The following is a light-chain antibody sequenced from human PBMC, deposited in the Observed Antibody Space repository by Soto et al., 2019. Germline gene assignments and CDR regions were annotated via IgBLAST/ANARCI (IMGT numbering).Light chain of an antibody. Sequence: QSALTQPRSVSGSPGQSVTISCTGTSSDVGSYDSVSWYQQHPGKAPKLMIYDVIMRPSGVPDRFSGSKSANTASLTISGLQAEDEADYYCCSFAGSFWVFGGGTRLTVL. CDR1: SSDVGSYDS. V-gene: IGLV2-11*01. CDR3: CSFAGSFWV. J-gene: IGLJ3*02. CDR2: DVI.